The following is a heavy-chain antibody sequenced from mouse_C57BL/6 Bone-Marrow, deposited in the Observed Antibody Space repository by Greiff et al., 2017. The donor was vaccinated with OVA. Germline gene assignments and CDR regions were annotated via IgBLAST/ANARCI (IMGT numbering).Heavy chain of an antibody. CDR1: GYTFTSYW. D-gene: IGHD6-1*01. CDR3: ARSAAAFFDY. V-gene: IGHV1-69*01. CDR2: IDPSDSYT. J-gene: IGHJ2*01. Sequence: VQLQQPGAELVMPGASVKLSCKASGYTFTSYWMHWVKQRPGQGLEWIGEIDPSDSYTNYTQKFKGKSTLTVDKSSSTAYMQLSSLTSEDSAVYYCARSAAAFFDYWGQGTTLTVSS.